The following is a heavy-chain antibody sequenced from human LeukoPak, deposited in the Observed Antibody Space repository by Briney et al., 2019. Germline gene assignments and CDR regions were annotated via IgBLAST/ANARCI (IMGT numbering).Heavy chain of an antibody. CDR2: FDPEDGET. CDR1: GYTLTEFS. CDR3: ATVWEYSSSS. D-gene: IGHD6-6*01. Sequence: TLKLSCTVSGYTLTEFSMHWVRQAPGKGLEWMWGFDPEDGETIYAQTFQGRVTMTEDTSTDTAYMELSSLRSEETAVYYCATVWEYSSSSWGQGTLVTVSS. V-gene: IGHV1-24*01. J-gene: IGHJ5*02.